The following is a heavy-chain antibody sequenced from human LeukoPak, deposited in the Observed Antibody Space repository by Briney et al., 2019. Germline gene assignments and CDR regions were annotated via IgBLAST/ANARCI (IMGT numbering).Heavy chain of an antibody. CDR3: ARDGYYDFWSGYYTNYTYFDY. V-gene: IGHV1-18*01. CDR2: ISAYNGNT. D-gene: IGHD3-3*01. CDR1: GYTFTSYG. J-gene: IGHJ4*02. Sequence: ASVKVSCKASGYTFTSYGISWVRQAPGQGLEWMGWISAYNGNTNYAQKLQGRVTMTTDTSTSTAYMELRSLRSDDTAVYYCARDGYYDFWSGYYTNYTYFDYWGQGTLVTVSS.